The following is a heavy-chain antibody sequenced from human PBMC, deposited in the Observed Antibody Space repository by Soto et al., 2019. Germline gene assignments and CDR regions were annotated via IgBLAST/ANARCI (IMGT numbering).Heavy chain of an antibody. Sequence: EVQLLESGGSLVHPGGSLRLSCAASGFSFSYFAMSWVRQAPGKGLEWVAAISGSGGNTYYADSAKGRFTISRDNSKNTLFLQMNSLRDEDTAVYYCAKDRGGSGWSTLDHWGQGTLVTVSS. V-gene: IGHV3-23*01. D-gene: IGHD6-19*01. J-gene: IGHJ4*02. CDR3: AKDRGGSGWSTLDH. CDR1: GFSFSYFA. CDR2: ISGSGGNT.